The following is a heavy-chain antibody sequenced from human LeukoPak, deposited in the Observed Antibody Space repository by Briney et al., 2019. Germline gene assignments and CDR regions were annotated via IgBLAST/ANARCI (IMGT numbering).Heavy chain of an antibody. V-gene: IGHV4-4*02. CDR3: ARGACLSSGSYYRYYYYYGMDV. J-gene: IGHJ6*02. Sequence: SETLPLTCAVSGGSISSSNWWSWVRQPPGKGLEWIGEIYHSGSTNYNPSLKSRVTISVDKSKNQFSLKLSSVTAADTAVYYCARGACLSSGSYYRYYYYYGMDVWGQGTTVTVSS. CDR1: GGSISSSNW. CDR2: IYHSGST. D-gene: IGHD3-10*01.